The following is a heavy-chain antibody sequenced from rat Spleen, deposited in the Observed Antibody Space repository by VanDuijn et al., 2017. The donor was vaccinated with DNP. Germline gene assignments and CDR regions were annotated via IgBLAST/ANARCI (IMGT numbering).Heavy chain of an antibody. CDR2: ISYDSGTT. J-gene: IGHJ3*01. V-gene: IGHV5-20*01. CDR1: GFSFSDYY. CDR3: ARHDGSTDWFAY. D-gene: IGHD1-12*02. Sequence: EVQLVESGGGLVQPGRSLKLSCAASGFSFSDYYMAWVRQAPTKGLEWVASISYDSGTTYYRDSVKGRFTISRDNAESSLYLQMDSLRSEDTATYYCARHDGSTDWFAYWGQGTLVTVSS.